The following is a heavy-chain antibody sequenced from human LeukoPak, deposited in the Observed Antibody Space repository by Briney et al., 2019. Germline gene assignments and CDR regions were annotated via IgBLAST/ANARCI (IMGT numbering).Heavy chain of an antibody. J-gene: IGHJ4*02. Sequence: ASVKVSCKASGYTFTSYGISWVRQAPGQGLEWMGWISAYNGYTKYAQKLQDRVTMTTDTSTTTAYMEVRSLTSDDTAVYYCARGSAMAQKQLVRHFDSWGQGTLVIVSS. D-gene: IGHD6-6*01. CDR2: ISAYNGYT. CDR3: ARGSAMAQKQLVRHFDS. CDR1: GYTFTSYG. V-gene: IGHV1-18*01.